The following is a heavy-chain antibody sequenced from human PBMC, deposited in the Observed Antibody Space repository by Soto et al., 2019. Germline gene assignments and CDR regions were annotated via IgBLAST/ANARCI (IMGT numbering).Heavy chain of an antibody. D-gene: IGHD2-15*01. J-gene: IGHJ6*03. CDR1: GFTFSSYD. CDR3: VRVVRGYCSGGSCCGGPYYYYMDV. Sequence: PGGSLRLSCAPSGFTFSSYDMHWVRQATGKGLEWVSAIGTAGDTYYPGSVKRRFTISRENAKHSLYLQMNSLRAGVAAVYYCVRVVRGYCSGGSCCGGPYYYYMDVWGKGTTVTVSS. CDR2: IGTAGDT. V-gene: IGHV3-13*01.